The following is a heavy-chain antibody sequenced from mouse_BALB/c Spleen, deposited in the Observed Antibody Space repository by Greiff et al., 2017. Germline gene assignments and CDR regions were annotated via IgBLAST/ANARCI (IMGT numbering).Heavy chain of an antibody. D-gene: IGHD2-10*02. V-gene: IGHV2-9*02. CDR3: AREREYGNYGDAMDY. J-gene: IGHJ4*01. CDR2: IWAGGST. Sequence: VMLVESGPGLVAPSQSLSITCTVSGFSLTSYGVHWVRQPPGKGLEWLGVIWAGGSTNYNSALMSRLSISKDNSKSQVFLKMNSLQTDDTAMYYCAREREYGNYGDAMDYWGQGTSVTVSS. CDR1: GFSLTSYG.